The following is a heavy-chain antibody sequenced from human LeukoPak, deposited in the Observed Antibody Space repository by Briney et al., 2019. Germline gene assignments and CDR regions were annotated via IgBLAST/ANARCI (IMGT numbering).Heavy chain of an antibody. CDR3: ARYQHWVFPHYYDY. J-gene: IGHJ4*02. CDR2: MSSSGSNI. D-gene: IGHD3-3*02. V-gene: IGHV3-48*02. Sequence: GGSLRLSCAAFVFTLSFYTMDGVRQAPGKGLEWISSMSSSGSNIYYADSVKGRFTISRDNAKDSLYLQMNSLRDDDAAVYYCARYQHWVFPHYYDYWGQGALVTVSS. CDR1: VFTLSFYT.